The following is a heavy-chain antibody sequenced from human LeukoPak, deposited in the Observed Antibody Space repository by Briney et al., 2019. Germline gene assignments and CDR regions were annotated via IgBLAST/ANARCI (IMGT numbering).Heavy chain of an antibody. J-gene: IGHJ4*02. Sequence: GASVKVSCKASGGTFSSYAINWVRQAPGQGLEWMGRIIPILGTAHYAQKFQGRVTITADKSTSTAYMELSSLRSEDTAVYYCAREDVRDYYDSSGYDPFDYWGQGTLVTVSS. CDR1: GGTFSSYA. CDR3: AREDVRDYYDSSGYDPFDY. CDR2: IIPILGTA. V-gene: IGHV1-69*04. D-gene: IGHD3-22*01.